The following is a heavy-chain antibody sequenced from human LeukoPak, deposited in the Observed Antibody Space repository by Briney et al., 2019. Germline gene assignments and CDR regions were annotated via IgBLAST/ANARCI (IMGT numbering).Heavy chain of an antibody. CDR1: GGSISSSSYY. D-gene: IGHD3-22*01. CDR2: IYYSGST. CDR3: ARRAQYYYDSSGYYDAFDI. V-gene: IGHV4-39*01. Sequence: PSETLSLTCTVSGGSISSSSYYWGWIRQPPGKGLEWIGSIYYSGSTYYNPSLKSRVTKSVDTSKNQFSLKLSSVTAADTAVYYCARRAQYYYDSSGYYDAFDIWGQGIMVTVSS. J-gene: IGHJ3*02.